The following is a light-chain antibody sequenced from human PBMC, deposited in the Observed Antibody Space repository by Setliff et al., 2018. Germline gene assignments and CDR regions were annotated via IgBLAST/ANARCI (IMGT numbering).Light chain of an antibody. CDR1: SSDVGNYDF. CDR3: SSYTSSSTDV. J-gene: IGLJ1*01. CDR2: DVS. Sequence: QSALTQPPSASGSPGQSVTVSCTGTSSDVGNYDFVSWYQQHPGKAPKLMIYDVSKRPSGVSNRFSGSKSGNTASLTISGLQAEDEADYYCSSYTSSSTDVFGTGTKVTVL. V-gene: IGLV2-14*01.